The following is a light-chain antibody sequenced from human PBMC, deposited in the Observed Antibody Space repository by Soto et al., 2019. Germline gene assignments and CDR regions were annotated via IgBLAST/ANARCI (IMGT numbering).Light chain of an antibody. Sequence: QSALTQPRSVSGSPGQSVTISCTGTSSDVGGYIYVSWYQQYPAKAPKVMIYDVSRRPSGVPDRFSGSKSGNTASLTISGLQTEDEADYYCTSYTTIGTLDLFGTGTKVTVL. V-gene: IGLV2-11*01. CDR2: DVS. CDR1: SSDVGGYIY. J-gene: IGLJ1*01. CDR3: TSYTTIGTLDL.